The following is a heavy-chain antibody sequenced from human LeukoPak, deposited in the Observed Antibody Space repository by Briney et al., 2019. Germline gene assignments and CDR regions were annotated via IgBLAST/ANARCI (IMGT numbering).Heavy chain of an antibody. D-gene: IGHD1-26*01. J-gene: IGHJ4*02. Sequence: GGSLRLSCTASGFIFSSYVMTWVRQAPGKGLEWVSGIDSSGGVTYYSESVRGRFTISRDNSKNTLYLQMNDLRPEDTAMYYCAKASWAGVTTTYFAYWAQGTLVTVSS. CDR3: AKASWAGVTTTYFAY. CDR2: IDSSGGVT. V-gene: IGHV3-23*05. CDR1: GFIFSSYV.